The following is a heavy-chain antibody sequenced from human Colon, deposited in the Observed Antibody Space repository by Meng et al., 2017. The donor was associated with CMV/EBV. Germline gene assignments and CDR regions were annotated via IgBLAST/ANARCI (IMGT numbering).Heavy chain of an antibody. CDR2: ISGSGGST. Sequence: GESLKISCAASGFTFSSYAMSWVRQAPGKGLEWVSAISGSGGSTYYADSVKGRFTISRDNSKNALFLEMNSLRAEDTAVYYCAILAVAAAGNAFDIWGQGTMVTVSS. D-gene: IGHD2-15*01. J-gene: IGHJ3*02. CDR3: AILAVAAAGNAFDI. V-gene: IGHV3-23*01. CDR1: GFTFSSYA.